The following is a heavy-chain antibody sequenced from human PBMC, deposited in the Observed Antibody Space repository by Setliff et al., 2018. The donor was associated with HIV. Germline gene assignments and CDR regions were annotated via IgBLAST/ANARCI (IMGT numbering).Heavy chain of an antibody. J-gene: IGHJ4*02. CDR3: ARTRGYSLYYFDY. V-gene: IGHV4-59*01. CDR2: IYYTGST. Sequence: SSETLSLTCTVSGDSITGYYWSWIRQPPGKGLEWIGYIYYTGSTTYNPSLKSRVTMSGDTSKNKVSLKLRSVSAADTAVYYCARTRGYSLYYFDYWGQGTLVTVPQ. CDR1: GDSITGYY. D-gene: IGHD5-18*01.